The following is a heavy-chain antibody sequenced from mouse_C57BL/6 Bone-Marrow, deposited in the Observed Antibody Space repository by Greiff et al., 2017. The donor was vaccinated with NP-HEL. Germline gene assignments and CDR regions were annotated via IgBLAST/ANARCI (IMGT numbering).Heavy chain of an antibody. CDR3: ARLKTAQAMTWFAY. J-gene: IGHJ3*01. V-gene: IGHV1-18*01. D-gene: IGHD3-2*02. CDR1: GYTFTDYN. CDR2: INPNNGGT. Sequence: EVQLQQSGPELVKPGASVKIPCKASGYTFTDYNMDWVKQSHGKSLEWIGDINPNNGGTIYNQKFKGKATLTVDKSSSTAYMELRSLTSEDTAVYYCARLKTAQAMTWFAYWGQGTLVTVSA.